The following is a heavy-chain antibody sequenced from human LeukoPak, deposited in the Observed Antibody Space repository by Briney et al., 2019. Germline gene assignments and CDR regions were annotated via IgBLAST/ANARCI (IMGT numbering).Heavy chain of an antibody. CDR3: ARVAAQSYDFWSGYSSPNDAFDI. D-gene: IGHD3-3*01. CDR1: GFTFDDYG. V-gene: IGHV3-20*04. CDR2: ISWNSGSI. J-gene: IGHJ3*02. Sequence: GGSLRLSCAASGFTFDDYGMHWVRQAPGKGLEWVSSISWNSGSIGYADSVKGRFTISRDNAKNSLYLQMNSLRAEDTAVYYCARVAAQSYDFWSGYSSPNDAFDIWGQGTMVTVSS.